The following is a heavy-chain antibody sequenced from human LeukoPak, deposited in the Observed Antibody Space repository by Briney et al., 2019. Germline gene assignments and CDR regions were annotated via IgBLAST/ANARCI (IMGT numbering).Heavy chain of an antibody. CDR2: ISGSGGST. CDR3: ARDRGSGYVDFDY. CDR1: GFTFSSYG. J-gene: IGHJ4*02. D-gene: IGHD5-12*01. V-gene: IGHV3-23*01. Sequence: GGTLRLSCAASGFTFSSYGMSWVRHAPGKGLEWVSAISGSGGSTYYADSVKGRFTISRDNAKNSLYLQMNSLRAEDTAVYYCARDRGSGYVDFDYWGQGTLVTVSS.